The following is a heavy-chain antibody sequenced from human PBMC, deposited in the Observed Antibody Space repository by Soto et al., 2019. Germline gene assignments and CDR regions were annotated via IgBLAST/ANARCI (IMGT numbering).Heavy chain of an antibody. Sequence: SETLSLTCTFSGCSISSGDYYWSWIRQPPGKGLEWIGYIYYSGSTYYNPSLKSRVTISVDTSKNQFSLKLSSVTAADTAVYYCARVPFGVIINFDYWGQGMLVTVSS. D-gene: IGHD3-3*01. V-gene: IGHV4-30-4*01. J-gene: IGHJ4*02. CDR1: GCSISSGDYY. CDR2: IYYSGST. CDR3: ARVPFGVIINFDY.